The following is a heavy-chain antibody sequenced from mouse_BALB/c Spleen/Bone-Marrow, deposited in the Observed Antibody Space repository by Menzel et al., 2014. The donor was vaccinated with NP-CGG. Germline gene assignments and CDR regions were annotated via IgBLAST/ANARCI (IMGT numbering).Heavy chain of an antibody. CDR3: AIHGEAMDY. Sequence: QVQLQQSGAELVRPGTSVKMSCKAAGYTFTNYWIGWVKQRPGHGFEWIGDIYPGGGYTNYNEKFKGKATLTADTSSSTAYMQLSSLTSEDSAVYYCAIHGEAMDYWGQGTSVTVSS. V-gene: IGHV1-63*02. CDR2: IYPGGGYT. CDR1: GYTFTNYW. J-gene: IGHJ4*01.